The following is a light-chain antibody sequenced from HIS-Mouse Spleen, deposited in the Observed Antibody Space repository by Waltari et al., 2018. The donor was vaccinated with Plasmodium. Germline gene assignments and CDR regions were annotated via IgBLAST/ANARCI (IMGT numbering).Light chain of an antibody. V-gene: IGLV2-8*01. CDR3: SSYAGSNNLV. CDR1: SSDVGGYNY. Sequence: QSALTQPPSASGSPGQSVTISCTCTSSDVGGYNYVSWYQQHPGKAPNLMIYEVSKRPSGVPDRFSGSKSGNTASLTVSGLQAEDEADYYCSSYAGSNNLVFGGGTKLTVL. J-gene: IGLJ2*01. CDR2: EVS.